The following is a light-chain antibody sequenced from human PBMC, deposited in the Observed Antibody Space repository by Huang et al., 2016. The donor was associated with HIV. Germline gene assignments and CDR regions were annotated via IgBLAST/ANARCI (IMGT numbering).Light chain of an antibody. CDR1: QSITTY. CDR2: AAS. V-gene: IGKV1-39*01. Sequence: DIQMTQSPSSLSASVGDSVTITCRTSQSITTYLNWYQQKPGKAPILLIYAASSLQSGVPSRFKGSGSGTDFSLTISSLQPEDFATYYCQQTYSTITFGQGTRLEIK. CDR3: QQTYSTIT. J-gene: IGKJ5*01.